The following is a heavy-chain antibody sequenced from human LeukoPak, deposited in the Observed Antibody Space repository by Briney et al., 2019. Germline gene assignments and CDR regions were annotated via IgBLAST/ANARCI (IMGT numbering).Heavy chain of an antibody. J-gene: IGHJ4*02. CDR3: ARAYGGYHRDIIEDY. V-gene: IGHV4-59*01. CDR1: GGSISSYY. Sequence: PSETLSLTCTVSGGSISSYYWGWIRQPPGKGLEWIGYIYYSGSTNYNPSLKSRVTISVDTSKNQFSLKLSSVTAADTAVYYCARAYGGYHRDIIEDYWGQGTLVTVSS. CDR2: IYYSGST. D-gene: IGHD4-23*01.